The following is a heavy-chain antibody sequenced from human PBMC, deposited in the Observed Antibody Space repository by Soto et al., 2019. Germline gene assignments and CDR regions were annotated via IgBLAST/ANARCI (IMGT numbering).Heavy chain of an antibody. J-gene: IGHJ6*02. D-gene: IGHD6-13*01. V-gene: IGHV3-23*01. Sequence: EVQLLESGGGLVQPGGSLRLSCAASGFTFSSYAMSWVRQAPGKGLEWVSAISGSGGSTYYADSVKGRFTISRDNSKNTLYLQMNSLRAEDTAVYYCAKDVGSSSLYYYYYYGMDVWGQGTTVTVSS. CDR3: AKDVGSSSLYYYYYYGMDV. CDR1: GFTFSSYA. CDR2: ISGSGGST.